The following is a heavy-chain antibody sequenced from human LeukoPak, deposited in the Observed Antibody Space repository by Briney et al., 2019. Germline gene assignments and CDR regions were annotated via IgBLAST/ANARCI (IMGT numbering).Heavy chain of an antibody. D-gene: IGHD2-15*01. V-gene: IGHV4-30-2*01. CDR3: ARGARRYCSGGSCYRLAYGMDV. CDR1: GDSISSGDYS. CDR2: IFHSGST. J-gene: IGHJ6*02. Sequence: SETLSLTCAVSGDSISSGDYSWSWIRQPPGKGLEWIGYIFHSGSTNCNPSLKSRVTISVDTSKNQFSLKLSSVTAADTAVYYCARGARRYCSGGSCYRLAYGMDVWGQGTTVTVSS.